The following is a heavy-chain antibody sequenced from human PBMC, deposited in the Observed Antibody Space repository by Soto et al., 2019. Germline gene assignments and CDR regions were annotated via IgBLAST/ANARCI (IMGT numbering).Heavy chain of an antibody. V-gene: IGHV1-69*02. CDR3: ARGPGARYSSGFYYDY. Sequence: GASVKVSCKASGGTFSSYTISWVRQAPGQGLEWIGRIIPILGIANYAQKFQGRVTITADKSTSTAYMELSSLRSEDTAVYYCARGPGARYSSGFYYDYWGQGTLVT. J-gene: IGHJ4*02. D-gene: IGHD6-19*01. CDR2: IIPILGIA. CDR1: GGTFSSYT.